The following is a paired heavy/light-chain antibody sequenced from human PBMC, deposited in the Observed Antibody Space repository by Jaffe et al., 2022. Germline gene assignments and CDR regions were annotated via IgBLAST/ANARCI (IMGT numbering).Heavy chain of an antibody. Sequence: EVALLESGGGLVQPGGSLRVSCVVSGFTFRSYAMSWVRQAPGKGLEWVSGISGAGDETFNADSVKGRFIISRDNSRDTLYLQMESLRAEDTAVYYCVRSSSQAILIRGSFDYWGQGALVTVS. D-gene: IGHD2-2*01. CDR1: GFTFRSYA. CDR2: ISGAGDET. V-gene: IGHV3-23*01. J-gene: IGHJ4*02. CDR3: VRSSSQAILIRGSFDY.
Light chain of an antibody. J-gene: IGLJ2*01. CDR3: SSYSGTTLVV. CDR2: EVI. Sequence: QSALTQPASVSGFLGQSITISCTGSSSDVGGYNYVSWYQQHPGKAPKLLIYEVIHRPSGVSSRFSGSKSGNTASLTIFGLQAEDEADYYCSSYSGTTLVVFGGRTEVTVL. V-gene: IGLV2-14*01. CDR1: SSDVGGYNY.